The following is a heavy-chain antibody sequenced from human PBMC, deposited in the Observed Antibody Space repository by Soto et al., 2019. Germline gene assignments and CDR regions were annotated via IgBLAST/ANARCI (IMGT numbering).Heavy chain of an antibody. Sequence: QVQLVQSGAEVKKPGSSVKVSCKASGGTFSTYTITWVRQAPGQGLEGMGRIIPIIGIINYAQKFQGRVTITADKLTGTAYMELTRLRSDDTAVYYCAGDPDSHYNDSHAYSYPWGQGTLVTVSS. CDR2: IIPIIGII. D-gene: IGHD3-22*01. V-gene: IGHV1-69*08. CDR1: GGTFSTYT. J-gene: IGHJ5*02. CDR3: AGDPDSHYNDSHAYSYP.